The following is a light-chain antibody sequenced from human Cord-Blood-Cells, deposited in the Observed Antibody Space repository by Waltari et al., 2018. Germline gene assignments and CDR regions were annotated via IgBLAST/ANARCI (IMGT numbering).Light chain of an antibody. CDR1: QSVSSSY. Sequence: EIVLTQSPGTLSLSPGERDTLSCRASQSVSSSYVAWYQQKPGQAPRLLIYGASSRATGIPDRFSGSGSGTDFTLTISRLEPEDFAVYYCQQYGSSPGYTFGQGTKLEIK. CDR2: GAS. CDR3: QQYGSSPGYT. J-gene: IGKJ2*01. V-gene: IGKV3-20*01.